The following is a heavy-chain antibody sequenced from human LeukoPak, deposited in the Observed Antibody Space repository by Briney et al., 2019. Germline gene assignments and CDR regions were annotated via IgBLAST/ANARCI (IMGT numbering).Heavy chain of an antibody. J-gene: IGHJ4*02. CDR1: GFTVSSKY. CDR3: ARGLPYDSSGYYFGGGFDY. CDR2: IYSGGST. D-gene: IGHD3-22*01. Sequence: PGGSLRLSCAASGFTVSSKYMSWVRQAPGKGLEWVSVIYSGGSTYYADSVKGRFTISRDNSKNTLYLQMNSLRAEDTAVYYCARGLPYDSSGYYFGGGFDYWGQGTLVTVSS. V-gene: IGHV3-53*01.